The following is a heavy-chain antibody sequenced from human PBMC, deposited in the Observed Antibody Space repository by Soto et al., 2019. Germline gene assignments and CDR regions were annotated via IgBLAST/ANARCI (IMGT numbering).Heavy chain of an antibody. Sequence: QVQLVQSGPGLVRPSQTLSLTCAISGDSVSGNRAAWNWIRQSPSRGLEWLGRTYYRSKWYIEYAPSMQGRMTINPDTSKNQVSLQLNSVTTEDTAAYYCATGMLIRGHHYMDAWGQRTSVTVSS. CDR2: TYYRSKWYI. V-gene: IGHV6-1*01. CDR3: ATGMLIRGHHYMDA. D-gene: IGHD3-10*01. J-gene: IGHJ6*03. CDR1: GDSVSGNRAA.